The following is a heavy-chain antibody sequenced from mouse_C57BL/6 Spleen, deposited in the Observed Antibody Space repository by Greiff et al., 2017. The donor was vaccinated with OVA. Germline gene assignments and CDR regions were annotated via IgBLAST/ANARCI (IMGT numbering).Heavy chain of an antibody. CDR1: GFTFSDYG. CDR3: ASRICFAC. Sequence: EVMLVESGGGLVKPGGSLKLSCAASGFTFSDYGMHWVRQAPEKGLAWVAYISSGSSTIYYADKVQGRFTISRDNTKHTLFLQMTSLKSDDTAMYYGASRICFACWGQGALVTVAA. CDR2: ISSGSSTI. V-gene: IGHV5-17*01. J-gene: IGHJ3*01.